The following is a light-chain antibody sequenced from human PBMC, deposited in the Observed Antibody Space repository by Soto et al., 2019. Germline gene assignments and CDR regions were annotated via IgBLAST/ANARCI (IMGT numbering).Light chain of an antibody. V-gene: IGKV3-20*01. J-gene: IGKJ5*01. CDR3: QQHGSSPIT. CDR2: GAS. CDR1: QSVSSSY. Sequence: EIVLTQSPGTLSLSPGERATLSCRASQSVSSSYLAWYQQKPGQAPRLLICGASTRATGIPDRFSGSGSGTDFTLTISRLAPEDFAVYYCQQHGSSPITFGQGTRLEI.